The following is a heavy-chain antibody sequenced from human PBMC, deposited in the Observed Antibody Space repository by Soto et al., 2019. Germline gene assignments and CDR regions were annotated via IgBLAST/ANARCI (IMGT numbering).Heavy chain of an antibody. CDR1: GYTFTSYY. J-gene: IGHJ6*02. CDR2: INPSGGST. CDR3: AANYGSGGYYTASYYYYGMDV. D-gene: IGHD3-10*01. V-gene: IGHV1-46*01. Sequence: ASVKVSCKASGYTFTSYYMHWVRQAPGQGLEWMGIINPSGGSTSYAQKFQGRVTMTRDTSTSTVYMELSSLRSEDTAVYYCAANYGSGGYYTASYYYYGMDVWGQGTTVTVSS.